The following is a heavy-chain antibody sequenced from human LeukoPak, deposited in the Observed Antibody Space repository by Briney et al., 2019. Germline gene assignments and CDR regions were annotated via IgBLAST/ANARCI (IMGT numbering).Heavy chain of an antibody. CDR1: GFTFSSYS. Sequence: GGSLRLSCAASGFTFSSYSMNWVRQAPGKGLEWASSISSSSSYIYYADSVKGRFTISRDNAKNSLYLQMNSLRAEDTAVYYLXXXXXXXXXXGXXXXXFDIWXXXXMVTVSS. CDR2: ISSSSSYI. CDR3: XXXXXXXXXXGXXXXXFDI. V-gene: IGHV3-21*01. J-gene: IGHJ3*02.